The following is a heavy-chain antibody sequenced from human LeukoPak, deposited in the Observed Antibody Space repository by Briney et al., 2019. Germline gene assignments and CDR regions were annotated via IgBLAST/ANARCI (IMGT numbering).Heavy chain of an antibody. CDR3: AKDKWFGD. V-gene: IGHV3-23*01. D-gene: IGHD3-10*01. J-gene: IGHJ4*02. Sequence: PGGTLRLSCAASGFTFSNYGMSWVRQAPGKGLEWVSSISGSGDSTYYADSVKGRFTISRDNSKNTLYLQMNSLRAEDTAVYYCAKDKWFGDWGQGTLVTVSS. CDR1: GFTFSNYG. CDR2: ISGSGDST.